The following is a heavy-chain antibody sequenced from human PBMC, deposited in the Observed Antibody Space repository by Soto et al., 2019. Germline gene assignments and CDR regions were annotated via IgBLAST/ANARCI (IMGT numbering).Heavy chain of an antibody. CDR1: GYTLTELS. CDR2: FDPEDGET. CDR3: ATTTPVGVVIQSANWFDP. D-gene: IGHD3-3*01. Sequence: GASVKVSCKVSGYTLTELSMHWVRQAPGKGLEWMGGFDPEDGETIYAQKFQGRVTMTEDTSTDTAYMELSSLRSEDTAVYYCATTTPVGVVIQSANWFDPWGRGTRVTVSS. V-gene: IGHV1-24*01. J-gene: IGHJ5*02.